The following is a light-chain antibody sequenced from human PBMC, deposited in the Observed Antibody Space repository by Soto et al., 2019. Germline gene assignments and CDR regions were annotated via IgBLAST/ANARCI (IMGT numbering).Light chain of an antibody. CDR1: QSVSSN. CDR2: ATS. Sequence: EIVMTQSPATLSVSPGERATLSCSASQSVSSNLAWYQQKPGQAPRLLIYATSTRATGIPARFSGSGSGTEFTLTISSLQSEDFAVYYCQQYYNWPLTFGGGTKVDIK. J-gene: IGKJ4*01. CDR3: QQYYNWPLT. V-gene: IGKV3-15*01.